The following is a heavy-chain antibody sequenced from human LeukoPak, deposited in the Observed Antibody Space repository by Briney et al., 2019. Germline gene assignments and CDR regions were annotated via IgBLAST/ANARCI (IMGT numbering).Heavy chain of an antibody. J-gene: IGHJ4*02. Sequence: GGSLRLSCAASGFTFSSYAMHWVRQAPGKGLEWVAVISYDGSNKYHADSVKGRFTISRDNSKNTLYLQMNSLRAEDTAVYYCARDGVAAAGTVPDYWGQGTLVTVSS. CDR1: GFTFSSYA. CDR2: ISYDGSNK. D-gene: IGHD6-13*01. V-gene: IGHV3-30-3*01. CDR3: ARDGVAAAGTVPDY.